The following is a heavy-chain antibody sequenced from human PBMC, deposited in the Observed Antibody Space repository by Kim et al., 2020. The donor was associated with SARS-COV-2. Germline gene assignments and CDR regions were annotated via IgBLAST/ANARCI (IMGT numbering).Heavy chain of an antibody. Sequence: QKFQGRVTMTRDTSTSTVYMELSSLRSEDTAVYYCARATADGSVYGMDVWGQGTTVTVSS. D-gene: IGHD3-10*01. CDR3: ARATADGSVYGMDV. V-gene: IGHV1-46*01. J-gene: IGHJ6*02.